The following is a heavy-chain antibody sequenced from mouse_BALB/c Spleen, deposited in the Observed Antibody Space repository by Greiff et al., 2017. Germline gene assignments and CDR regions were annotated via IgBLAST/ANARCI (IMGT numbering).Heavy chain of an antibody. D-gene: IGHD1-1*01. V-gene: IGHV1S137*01. CDR3: SSAGGVYYYGSSPLAY. CDR1: GYTFTDYA. Sequence: QVQLQQSGAELVKPGVSVKISCKGSGYTFTDYAMHWVKQSPAKSLEWIGVISPYSGDASYNQKFKGKATMTVDKSSSTAYMELARLTSEDSAIYYCSSAGGVYYYGSSPLAYWGQGTLVTVSA. CDR2: ISPYSGDA. J-gene: IGHJ3*01.